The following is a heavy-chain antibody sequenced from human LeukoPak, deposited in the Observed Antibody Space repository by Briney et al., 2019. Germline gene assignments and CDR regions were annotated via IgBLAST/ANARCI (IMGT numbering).Heavy chain of an antibody. Sequence: SETLSLTCTVSGGSISSYYWSWFRQPAGKGLEWIGRIYTSGSTNYNPSLKSRVTMSVDTSKHQFSLKLSSVTAADKAVYYWARDTVVAGTYAFDIWGQGTMVTVSS. CDR2: IYTSGST. CDR3: ARDTVVAGTYAFDI. V-gene: IGHV4-4*07. D-gene: IGHD6-19*01. J-gene: IGHJ3*02. CDR1: GGSISSYY.